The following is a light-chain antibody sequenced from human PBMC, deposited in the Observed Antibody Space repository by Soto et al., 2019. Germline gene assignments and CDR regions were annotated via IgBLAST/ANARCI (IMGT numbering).Light chain of an antibody. CDR2: KAS. V-gene: IGKV1-5*03. J-gene: IGKJ2*02. CDR3: QQYKSLCT. CDR1: QSVGDY. Sequence: DIQMTQSPSTLSASVGDRVTITCRASQSVGDYLAWYQQKPGKAPKLLIYKASSLESGVPPRFSGSGSGTEFTLPISSLQPDDFASYYCQQYKSLCTFGQGTKLDIK.